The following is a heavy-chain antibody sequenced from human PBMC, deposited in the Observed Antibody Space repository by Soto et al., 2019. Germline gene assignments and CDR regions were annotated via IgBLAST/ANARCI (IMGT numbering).Heavy chain of an antibody. J-gene: IGHJ4*02. Sequence: SETLSLSCAVYGGSFSCYYWSWIRQPPGKGREWIGEINHSGSTNYNPSLKSRVTISVDTSKNQFSLKLSSVTAADTAVYYCARVRPQDYLAYWGQGTLVPVSS. CDR3: ARVRPQDYLAY. V-gene: IGHV4-34*01. CDR1: GGSFSCYY. D-gene: IGHD3-22*01. CDR2: INHSGST.